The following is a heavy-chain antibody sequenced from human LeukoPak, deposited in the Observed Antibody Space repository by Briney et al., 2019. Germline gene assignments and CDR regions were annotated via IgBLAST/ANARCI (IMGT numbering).Heavy chain of an antibody. CDR3: ARAGGGSGSYYFDY. V-gene: IGHV4-59*01. D-gene: IGHD6-19*01. J-gene: IGHJ4*02. Sequence: SETLSLTCTVSGGSISSYYWSWIRQPPGKGLEWIGYIYYSGSTNYNPSLKSRVTISVDTSKNQFSLKLRSVTAADTAVYYCARAGGGSGSYYFDYWGQGTLVTVSS. CDR1: GGSISSYY. CDR2: IYYSGST.